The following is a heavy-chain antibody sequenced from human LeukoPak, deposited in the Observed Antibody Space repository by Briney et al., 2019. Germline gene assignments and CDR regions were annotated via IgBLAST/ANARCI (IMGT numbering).Heavy chain of an antibody. CDR2: ISSSSSYI. CDR1: GFTVSSNY. Sequence: GGSLRLSCAASGFTVSSNYMSWVRQAPGKGLEWVSSISSSSSYIYYADSVKGRFTISRDNAKNSLYLQMNSLRAEDTAVYYCARSGFGELLSDYWGQGTLVTVSS. D-gene: IGHD3-10*01. V-gene: IGHV3-21*01. J-gene: IGHJ4*02. CDR3: ARSGFGELLSDY.